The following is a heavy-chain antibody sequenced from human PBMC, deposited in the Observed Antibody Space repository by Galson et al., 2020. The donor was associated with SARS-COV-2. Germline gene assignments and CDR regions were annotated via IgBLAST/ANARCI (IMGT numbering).Heavy chain of an antibody. J-gene: IGHJ4*02. CDR1: GYSISSGYY. Sequence: SETLSLTCAVSGYSISSGYYWGWIRQPPGKGLEWIGSIYHSGSTYYNPSLKSQVTISVDTSKNQVSLKVLSVTAADTAVYYCARRFGGSRPFDYWGQGTLVTVSS. CDR3: ARRFGGSRPFDY. CDR2: IYHSGST. V-gene: IGHV4-38-2*01. D-gene: IGHD2-15*01.